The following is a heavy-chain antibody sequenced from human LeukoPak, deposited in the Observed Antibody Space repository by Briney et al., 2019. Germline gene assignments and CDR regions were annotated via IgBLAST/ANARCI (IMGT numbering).Heavy chain of an antibody. D-gene: IGHD3-16*01. J-gene: IGHJ2*01. Sequence: SETLSLTCAVSGGSFSGYYWSWIRQPPGKGLEWIGEINHSGSTNYNPSLKSRVTISVDTSKNQFSLKLSSVTAADTAVYYCARAVLSFDWYFDLWGRGTLVTVSS. V-gene: IGHV4-34*01. CDR3: ARAVLSFDWYFDL. CDR2: INHSGST. CDR1: GGSFSGYY.